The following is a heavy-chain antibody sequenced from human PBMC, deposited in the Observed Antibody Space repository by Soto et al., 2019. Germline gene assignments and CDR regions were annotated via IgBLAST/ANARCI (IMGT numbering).Heavy chain of an antibody. J-gene: IGHJ4*02. CDR2: IYYTGST. D-gene: IGHD3-10*01. V-gene: IGHV4-59*01. CDR1: GVSISSYY. Sequence: SETLSLTCTVSGVSISSYYWTWIRQPPGKQLEWIGYIYYTGSTNYNPSLKSRVTMSLDTSKNQFSLSLSSVTAADTAIYYCARGSEWFGGRLDYWGQGPLVTVSS. CDR3: ARGSEWFGGRLDY.